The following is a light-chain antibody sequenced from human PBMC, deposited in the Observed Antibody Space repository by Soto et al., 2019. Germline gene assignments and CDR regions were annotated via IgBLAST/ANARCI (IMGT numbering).Light chain of an antibody. CDR3: QQYFTSPPRLT. Sequence: EIVLTQSPGTLSLSPGERATLSCRASQSVSSTYLAWYQQKPGQAPRLLVYDVSTRATGIPDRFSGSGSGTDFTLTISRGEPEDFAVYYCQQYFTSPPRLTFGGGTKVEIK. J-gene: IGKJ4*01. V-gene: IGKV3-20*01. CDR1: QSVSSTY. CDR2: DVS.